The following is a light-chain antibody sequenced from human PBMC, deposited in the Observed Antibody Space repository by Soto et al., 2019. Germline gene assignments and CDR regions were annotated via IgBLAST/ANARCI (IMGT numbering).Light chain of an antibody. CDR3: HQYYTTPYT. Sequence: DIVMTQSPDSLSASLGERATITCKSSQSLLYSSNNKNYLAWYQQKPGQPPRLLIYWASTREFGVPDRFSGSGSGTDFTLTISSLQAEDVAVYYCHQYYTTPYTFGQGTKLEIK. CDR2: WAS. J-gene: IGKJ2*01. CDR1: QSLLYSSNNKNY. V-gene: IGKV4-1*01.